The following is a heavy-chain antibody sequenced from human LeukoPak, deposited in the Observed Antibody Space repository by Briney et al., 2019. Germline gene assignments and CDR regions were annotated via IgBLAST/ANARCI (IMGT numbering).Heavy chain of an antibody. V-gene: IGHV4-59*08. D-gene: IGHD3-22*01. CDR3: ARRLNYYDSSGSKGYAFDI. CDR2: IYYSGST. J-gene: IGHJ3*02. Sequence: SETLSLTCTVSGGSISSYYWSWIRQPPGKGLEGIGYIYYSGSTNYNPSLKSRVTISVDTSKNQFSLKLSSVTAADTAVYYCARRLNYYDSSGSKGYAFDIWGQGTMVTVSS. CDR1: GGSISSYY.